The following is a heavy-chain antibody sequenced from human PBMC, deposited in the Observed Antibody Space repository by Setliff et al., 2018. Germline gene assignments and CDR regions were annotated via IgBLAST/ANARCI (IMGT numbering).Heavy chain of an antibody. CDR1: RYTFNDYY. CDR3: ARAEYTSSSLYYYMDV. J-gene: IGHJ6*03. Sequence: ASVKVCKAFRYTFNDYYIHWVRQTPGQGLEWMGRINPSSGGTDDAQNFLGRVTMTRDTAISTAYMELSRLTSDDTAVYYCARAEYTSSSLYYYMDVWGKGTTVTVSS. D-gene: IGHD6-6*01. V-gene: IGHV1-2*06. CDR2: INPSSGGT.